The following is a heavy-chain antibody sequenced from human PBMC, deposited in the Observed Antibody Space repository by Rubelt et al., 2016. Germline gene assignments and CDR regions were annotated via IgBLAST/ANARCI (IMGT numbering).Heavy chain of an antibody. CDR2: MYYSGST. Sequence: QLQLQESGPGLVKPSETLSLTCTVSGGSLSTYYWSWIRQPPGKGLEWIGYMYYSGSTNYNPSLKSRVTISMETSKNQFFRKRSSVTAADTAVYYCATSGGNGGDFDYWGQGTMVTVSS. V-gene: IGHV4-59*01. J-gene: IGHJ4*02. CDR1: GGSLSTYY. D-gene: IGHD4-23*01. CDR3: ATSGGNGGDFDY.